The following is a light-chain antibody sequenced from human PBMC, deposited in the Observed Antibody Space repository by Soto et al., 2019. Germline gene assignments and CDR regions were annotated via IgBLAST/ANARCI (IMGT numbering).Light chain of an antibody. CDR1: QSISSW. Sequence: DIQMTQSPSTLSASVGDRVTITCRASQSISSWLAWYQQKPGKAPKLLIYEASSLKSGVPSRFSGSGSATEFTLTISSLQPDDLATYYCEDYSSSSGLTFGGGTKVDIK. V-gene: IGKV1-5*03. CDR2: EAS. J-gene: IGKJ4*01. CDR3: EDYSSSSGLT.